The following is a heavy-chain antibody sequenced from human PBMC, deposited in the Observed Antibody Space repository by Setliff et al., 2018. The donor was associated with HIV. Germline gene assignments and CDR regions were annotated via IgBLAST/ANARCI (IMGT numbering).Heavy chain of an antibody. CDR3: SKVSEHRTSSGSFYYYMDV. CDR2: IIPLFGTA. V-gene: IGHV1-69*13. Sequence: ASVKVSCKASGGTFNINAVTWVRQAPGQGLEWVGAIIPLFGTANYAQKFQGRVTITADDSASTVYMEVRSLRSADTAVYYCSKVSEHRTSSGSFYYYMDVWGEGTTVTVSS. J-gene: IGHJ6*03. D-gene: IGHD6-6*01. CDR1: GGTFNINA.